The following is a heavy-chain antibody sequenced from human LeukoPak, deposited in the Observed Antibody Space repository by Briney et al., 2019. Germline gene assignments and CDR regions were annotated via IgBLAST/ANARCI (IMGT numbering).Heavy chain of an antibody. Sequence: SETLSLTCAVYGGSFSGYCWSWIRQPPGKGLEWIGEINHSGSTNYNPSLKSRVTISVDTSKNQFSLKLSSVTAADTAVYYCARVKYTMVRGVIGPAIDYWGQGTLVTVSS. CDR1: GGSFSGYC. J-gene: IGHJ4*02. CDR3: ARVKYTMVRGVIGPAIDY. D-gene: IGHD3-10*01. V-gene: IGHV4-34*01. CDR2: INHSGST.